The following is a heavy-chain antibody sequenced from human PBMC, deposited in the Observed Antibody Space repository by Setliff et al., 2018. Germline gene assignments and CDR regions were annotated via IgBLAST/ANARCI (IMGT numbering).Heavy chain of an antibody. CDR2: IYVTEST. J-gene: IGHJ4*02. V-gene: IGHV4-4*07. CDR3: AASRAYTGAVEEWFLPKTFDF. CDR1: GDSISNYY. Sequence: SETLSLTCTVSGDSISNYYWNWIRQPAGKGLEWIGRIYVTESTKYNPSLKSRVTLSIDTSKNQFSLKLSSVTAADAALYYCAASRAYTGAVEEWFLPKTFDFWVQGSPVTVSS. D-gene: IGHD3-10*01.